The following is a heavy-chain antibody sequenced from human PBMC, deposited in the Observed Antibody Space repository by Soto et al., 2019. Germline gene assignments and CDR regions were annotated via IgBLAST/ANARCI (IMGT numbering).Heavy chain of an antibody. CDR1: GYTFTALY. V-gene: IGHV1-2*02. Sequence: ASVKVSCKASGYTFTALYMNWVRQAPGQGLEWMGWVNPNTGVTKYAQKFQGRVTMTRDTSINTAYMELSGLTSDDTAVYYCTTLRIDPWGQGTLVTVSS. CDR3: TTLRIDP. J-gene: IGHJ5*02. CDR2: VNPNTGVT. D-gene: IGHD3-9*01.